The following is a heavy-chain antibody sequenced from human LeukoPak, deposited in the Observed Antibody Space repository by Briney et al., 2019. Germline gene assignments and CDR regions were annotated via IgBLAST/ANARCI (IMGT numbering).Heavy chain of an antibody. J-gene: IGHJ4*02. CDR3: ARDYSQTSVE. D-gene: IGHD6-19*01. CDR1: GYTFTSYG. V-gene: IGHV1-69*13. CDR2: IIPIFGTA. Sequence: ASVKVSCKASGYTFTSYGMSWVRQAPGQGLEWMGGIIPIFGTANYAQKFQGRVTITADESTSTAYMELSSLRSEDTAVYYCARDYSQTSVEWGQGTLVTVSS.